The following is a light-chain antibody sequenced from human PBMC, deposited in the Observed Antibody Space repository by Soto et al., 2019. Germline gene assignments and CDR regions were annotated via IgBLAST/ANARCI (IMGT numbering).Light chain of an antibody. Sequence: EIVFTQSPATLSLSPGERATLSRRASQRITSYLAWYQQRTGQAPRLLMYDATNRASGVPARFSGSKSGTDFTLTISSLQPEDFAVYFCQQRSDWQYTFGQGTKVDIK. CDR1: QRITSY. V-gene: IGKV3-11*01. CDR3: QQRSDWQYT. J-gene: IGKJ2*01. CDR2: DAT.